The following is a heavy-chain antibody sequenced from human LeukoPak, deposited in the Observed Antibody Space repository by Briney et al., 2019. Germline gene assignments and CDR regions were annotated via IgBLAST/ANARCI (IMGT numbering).Heavy chain of an antibody. CDR3: ARLLGRSLYNWNVAFDP. J-gene: IGHJ5*02. Sequence: SETLSLTCAVSGYSISSGYYWGWIRQPPGKGLGWIGSIYHSGSTYYNPSLKSRVTISVDTSKNQFSLKLSSVTAADTAVYYCARLLGRSLYNWNVAFDPWGQGTLVTVSS. CDR2: IYHSGST. D-gene: IGHD1-1*01. CDR1: GYSISSGYY. V-gene: IGHV4-38-2*01.